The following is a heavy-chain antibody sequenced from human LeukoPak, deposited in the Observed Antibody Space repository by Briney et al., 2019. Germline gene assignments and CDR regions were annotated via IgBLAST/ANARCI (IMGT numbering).Heavy chain of an antibody. Sequence: SETLSLTCTVSGGSISNYYWSWIRQPAGKGLEWIGRIYAGGTASYNPSLKSRVAMSADMSKNQLSLKLTSVTAADTAVYYCARVITMVRGVIKVRWFDTWGQGTLVTVSS. D-gene: IGHD3-10*01. J-gene: IGHJ5*02. V-gene: IGHV4-4*07. CDR1: GGSISNYY. CDR2: IYAGGTA. CDR3: ARVITMVRGVIKVRWFDT.